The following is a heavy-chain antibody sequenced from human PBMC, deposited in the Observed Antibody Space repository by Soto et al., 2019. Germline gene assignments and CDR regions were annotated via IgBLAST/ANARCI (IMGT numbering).Heavy chain of an antibody. CDR2: IIPIFGTA. CDR3: ASEQY. J-gene: IGHJ4*02. V-gene: IGHV1-69*01. Sequence: QVKLVQSGAEVKKPGSSVKVSCKASGGTFSSYAIRWVRPAPGPGLEWMGGIIPIFGTANYAQKFQGRVTITADDSTSTGYRELISLRYEEKAVYYCASEQYWGQGTLVTVSS. CDR1: GGTFSSYA.